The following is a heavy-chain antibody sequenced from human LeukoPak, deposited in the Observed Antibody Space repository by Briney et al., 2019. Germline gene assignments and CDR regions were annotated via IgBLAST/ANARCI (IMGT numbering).Heavy chain of an antibody. Sequence: TSGTLSLTCDVSGGSITQTNYWTWVRQPPGKGLEWIGEVNLQGGTNYNPSLLRRVAISVDTSANHVSLQMTSVTAADTAVYYCARGTMTTVTYYFDYWGQGTLVTVSS. CDR3: ARGTMTTVTYYFDY. D-gene: IGHD4-17*01. CDR2: VNLQGGT. V-gene: IGHV4-4*02. CDR1: GGSITQTNY. J-gene: IGHJ4*02.